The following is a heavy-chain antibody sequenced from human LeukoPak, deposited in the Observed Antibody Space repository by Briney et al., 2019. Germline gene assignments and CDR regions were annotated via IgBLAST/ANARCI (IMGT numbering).Heavy chain of an antibody. CDR3: VRKNQDFNAAFDI. CDR1: GFTVSNNY. V-gene: IGHV3-53*01. CDR2: TYSDGNA. Sequence: HPGGSLRLSCAASGFTVSNNYMSWVRQAPGKGLEWVSITYSDGNANYAVSVKGRFTISRDTSQNTLSPQMNSLRAEDTAVYYCVRKNQDFNAAFDIWGQGTVVTVSS. J-gene: IGHJ3*02. D-gene: IGHD1-14*01.